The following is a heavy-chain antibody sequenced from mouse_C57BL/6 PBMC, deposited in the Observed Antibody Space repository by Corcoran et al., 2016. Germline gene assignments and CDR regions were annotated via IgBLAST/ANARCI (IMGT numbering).Heavy chain of an antibody. CDR1: GYSITSGYY. Sequence: DVQLQESGPGLVKPSQSLSLTCSVTGYSITSGYYWNWIRQFPGNKLEWMGYISYDGSNNYNPSLKNRISITRDTSKNQFFLKLNSVTTEDTATYYCAREESGAWFAYWGQGTLVTVSA. V-gene: IGHV3-6*01. J-gene: IGHJ3*01. CDR3: AREESGAWFAY. CDR2: ISYDGSN. D-gene: IGHD1-3*01.